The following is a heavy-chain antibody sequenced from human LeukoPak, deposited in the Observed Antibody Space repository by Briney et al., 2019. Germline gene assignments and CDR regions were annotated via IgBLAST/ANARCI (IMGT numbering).Heavy chain of an antibody. V-gene: IGHV1-8*01. J-gene: IGHJ6*02. CDR2: MNPNSGNT. D-gene: IGHD6-19*01. Sequence: ASVKVSCKASGYTFTSYDINWVRQATGQGLEWMGGMNPNSGNTGYAQKFQGRVTMTRNTSISTAYMELSSLRSEDTAVYYCARGLGSGWYYYYYGMDVWGQGTTVTVSS. CDR1: GYTFTSYD. CDR3: ARGLGSGWYYYYYGMDV.